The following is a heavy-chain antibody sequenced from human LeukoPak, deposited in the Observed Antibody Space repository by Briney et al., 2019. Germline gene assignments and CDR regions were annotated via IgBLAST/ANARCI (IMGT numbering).Heavy chain of an antibody. V-gene: IGHV4-39*01. CDR1: GGSISSSSYY. D-gene: IGHD3-22*01. Sequence: TETLSLTCTVSGGSISSSSYYWGWIRQPPGKGLEWIGSIYYSGSTYYNPSLKSRVTISVDTSKHQFSLKLSSVTAADTAVYYCARTVSGYPPSAEYFQHWGQGTLVTVSS. CDR2: IYYSGST. J-gene: IGHJ1*01. CDR3: ARTVSGYPPSAEYFQH.